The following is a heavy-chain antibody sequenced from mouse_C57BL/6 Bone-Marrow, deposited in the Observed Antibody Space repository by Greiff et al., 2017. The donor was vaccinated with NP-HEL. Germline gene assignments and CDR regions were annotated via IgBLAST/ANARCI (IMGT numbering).Heavy chain of an antibody. CDR2: INPNYGPT. Sequence: VQLQQSGPELVKPGASVKISCKASGYSFTDYNMNWVKQSNGKSLEWIGVINPNYGPTSYNQKFKGKAKLTVDQSSSTAYMKLNSLTSEDSAVYYCARAAYYGYVLYAMDYWGQGTSVTVSS. CDR1: GYSFTDYN. CDR3: ARAAYYGYVLYAMDY. J-gene: IGHJ4*01. V-gene: IGHV1-39*01. D-gene: IGHD2-2*01.